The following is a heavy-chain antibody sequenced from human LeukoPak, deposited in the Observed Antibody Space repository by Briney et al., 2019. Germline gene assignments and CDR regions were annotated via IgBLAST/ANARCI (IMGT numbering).Heavy chain of an antibody. CDR2: ISAYNGNT. D-gene: IGHD3-3*01. CDR3: ARDRLDYDFWSGYYEYFDY. Sequence: ALVKVSCKASGYTFTSYGISWVRQAPGQGLEWMGWISAYNGNTNYAQKLQGRVTMTTDTSTSTAYMELRSLRSDDTAVYYCARDRLDYDFWSGYYEYFDYWGQGTLVTVSS. V-gene: IGHV1-18*01. CDR1: GYTFTSYG. J-gene: IGHJ4*02.